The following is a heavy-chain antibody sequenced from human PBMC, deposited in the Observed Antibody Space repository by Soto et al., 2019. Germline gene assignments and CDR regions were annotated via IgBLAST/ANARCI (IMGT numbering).Heavy chain of an antibody. V-gene: IGHV4-59*01. J-gene: IGHJ5*02. CDR2: IYYSGST. CDR1: GGSISSYY. D-gene: IGHD3-22*01. Sequence: SETLSLTCTVSGGSISSYYWSWIRQPPGKGLERIGYIYYSGSTNYNPSRKSRVTISLDTSKNQFSLKLSSVTAADTAVYYCARTPYSGYLWFDPWGQGTLVTVSS. CDR3: ARTPYSGYLWFDP.